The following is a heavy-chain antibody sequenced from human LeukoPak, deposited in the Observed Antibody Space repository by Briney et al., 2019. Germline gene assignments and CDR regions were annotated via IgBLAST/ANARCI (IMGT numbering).Heavy chain of an antibody. CDR2: IYYSGST. Sequence: PSETLSLTCTVSGGSISSSSYYWGWIRQPPGKGLEWIGSIYYSGSTYYNPSLKSRVTISVDTSKNQFSLKLSSVTAADTAVYYCARDSWGWPFDYWGQGTLVTVSS. CDR1: GGSISSSSYY. J-gene: IGHJ4*02. CDR3: ARDSWGWPFDY. V-gene: IGHV4-39*07. D-gene: IGHD3-16*01.